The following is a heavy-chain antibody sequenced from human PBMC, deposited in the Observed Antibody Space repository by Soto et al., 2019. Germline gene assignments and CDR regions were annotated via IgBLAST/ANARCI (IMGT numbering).Heavy chain of an antibody. Sequence: SETLSLTCTVSGGSISSGGYYWSWIRQHPGKGLEWIGYIYYSGSTYYNPSLKSRVTISVDTSKNQFSLKLSSVTAADTAVYYCARDPSAAGGDYIDYWGQGTLVTVSS. D-gene: IGHD2-21*01. J-gene: IGHJ4*02. V-gene: IGHV4-31*03. CDR3: ARDPSAAGGDYIDY. CDR1: GGSISSGGYY. CDR2: IYYSGST.